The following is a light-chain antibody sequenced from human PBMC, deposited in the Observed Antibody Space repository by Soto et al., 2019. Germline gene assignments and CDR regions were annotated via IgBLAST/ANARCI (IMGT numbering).Light chain of an antibody. Sequence: DVVMTQSPRSLLVTLGQPVSISCRSSESPLYSDGKTYLSWFQQRPGQSPRRLIYKVSNRDSGVPDRFSGSGSGTDFTLKISTVEAEDVGVYYCMQGTHWPFTFGPGTKVEIK. CDR3: MQGTHWPFT. CDR2: KVS. CDR1: ESPLYSDGKTY. J-gene: IGKJ3*01. V-gene: IGKV2-30*01.